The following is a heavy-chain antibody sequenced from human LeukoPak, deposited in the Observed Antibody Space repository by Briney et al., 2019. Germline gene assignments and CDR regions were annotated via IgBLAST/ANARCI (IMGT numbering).Heavy chain of an antibody. CDR1: GGSITSGSHY. J-gene: IGHJ6*03. V-gene: IGHV4-61*02. CDR3: VREHPDKTYYYYMDV. CDR2: IYFSGST. Sequence: SQTLSLTCTVSGGSITSGSHYWSWVRKPAGKGLEWIGRIYFSGSTTYNPSLESRVTMSVDTSKNQISLRLDSATAADTAVYYCVREHPDKTYYYYMDVWGNGTTVTVSS.